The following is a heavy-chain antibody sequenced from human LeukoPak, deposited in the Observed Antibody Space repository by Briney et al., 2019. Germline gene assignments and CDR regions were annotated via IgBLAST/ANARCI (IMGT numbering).Heavy chain of an antibody. D-gene: IGHD3-22*01. J-gene: IGHJ4*02. Sequence: SETLSLTCAVYGGSFSGYYWSWIRQPPGKGLEWIGEISHSGSTNYNPSLKSRVTISVDTSKNQFSLKLSSVTAADTAVYYCARGDYYDSSGYRLDYWGQGTLVTVSS. V-gene: IGHV4-34*01. CDR3: ARGDYYDSSGYRLDY. CDR2: ISHSGST. CDR1: GGSFSGYY.